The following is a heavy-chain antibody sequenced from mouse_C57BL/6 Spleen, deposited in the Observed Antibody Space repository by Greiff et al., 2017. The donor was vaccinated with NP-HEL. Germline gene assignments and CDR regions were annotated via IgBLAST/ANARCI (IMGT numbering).Heavy chain of an antibody. J-gene: IGHJ4*01. D-gene: IGHD2-12*01. V-gene: IGHV2-2*01. CDR2: IWSGGST. CDR3: ARITTGSMDY. CDR1: GFSLTSYG. Sequence: VKLVESGPGLVQPSQSLSITCTVSGFSLTSYGVHWVRQSPGKGLEWLGVIWSGGSTAYNAAFISRLSISKDNSKSQVFFKMNSLQADDTAIYYCARITTGSMDYWGQGTSVTVSS.